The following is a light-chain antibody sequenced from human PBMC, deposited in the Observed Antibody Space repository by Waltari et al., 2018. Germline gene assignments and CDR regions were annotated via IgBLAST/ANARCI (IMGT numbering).Light chain of an antibody. V-gene: IGKV1-17*01. CDR1: RGIRND. CDR3: LQYNSYPYT. CDR2: GAS. J-gene: IGKJ2*01. Sequence: DIHMTQSPSSLSASIGDRVTMTCRAGRGIRNDVGWYQQKPGKAPKRLIFGASTLESGVPSRFTGRGTGTEFTLTISRLQPEDFASYFCLQYNSYPYTFGRGTKLEIK.